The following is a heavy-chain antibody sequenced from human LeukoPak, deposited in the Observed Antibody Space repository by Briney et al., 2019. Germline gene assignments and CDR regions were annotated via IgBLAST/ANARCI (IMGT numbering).Heavy chain of an antibody. CDR2: INAGNGNT. Sequence: EASVNVSCKASGYTFTSYAMHWVRQAPGQRLEWMGWINAGNGNTKYSQKFQGRVTISRDTSASTAYMELSSLRSEDTAVYYCARDHTDGYNDHFDYWGQGTLVTVSS. J-gene: IGHJ4*02. CDR1: GYTFTSYA. V-gene: IGHV1-3*01. D-gene: IGHD5-24*01. CDR3: ARDHTDGYNDHFDY.